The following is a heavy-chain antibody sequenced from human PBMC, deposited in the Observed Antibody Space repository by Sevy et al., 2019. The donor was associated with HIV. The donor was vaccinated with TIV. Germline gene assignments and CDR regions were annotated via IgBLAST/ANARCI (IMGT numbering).Heavy chain of an antibody. J-gene: IGHJ5*02. D-gene: IGHD6-13*01. CDR1: GGSISSSSYY. CDR2: IYYSGST. V-gene: IGHV4-39*01. CDR3: ARQGSSSWYQQGWFDP. Sequence: SETLSLTCTVSGGSISSSSYYWGWIRQPPGKGLEWIGSIYYSGSTYYNPSLKSRVTISVDTSKNQFSLKLSSVTAADTAVYYCARQGSSSWYQQGWFDPWGQGTLVTVSS.